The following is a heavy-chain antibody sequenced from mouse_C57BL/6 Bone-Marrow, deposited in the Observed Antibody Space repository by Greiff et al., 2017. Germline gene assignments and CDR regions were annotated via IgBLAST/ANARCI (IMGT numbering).Heavy chain of an antibody. CDR3: ARTVFDGYYGNAMDY. D-gene: IGHD2-3*01. J-gene: IGHJ4*01. CDR1: GYAFSSYW. V-gene: IGHV1-80*01. Sequence: QVQLQQSGAELVKPGASVKISCKASGYAFSSYWMNWVKQRPGKGLEWIGQIYPGDGDTNYNGKFKGKATLTADKSSSTAYMQLSSLTSEDSAVYFWARTVFDGYYGNAMDYWGQGTSVTVSS. CDR2: IYPGDGDT.